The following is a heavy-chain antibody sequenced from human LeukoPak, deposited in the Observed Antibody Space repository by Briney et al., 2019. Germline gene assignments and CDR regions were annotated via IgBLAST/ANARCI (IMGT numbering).Heavy chain of an antibody. CDR1: GFTFSSYA. J-gene: IGHJ4*02. CDR2: ISGSGGST. Sequence: GGSLRLSCAASGFTFSSYAMSWVRQAAGKGLGWVSAISGSGGSTYYADSVKGRFTITRDNSKNTLYLQMNSLSAEDTAVYYCAKDGGSVVPADTFDYWGQGTRSPSPQ. V-gene: IGHV3-23*01. D-gene: IGHD2-2*01. CDR3: AKDGGSVVPADTFDY.